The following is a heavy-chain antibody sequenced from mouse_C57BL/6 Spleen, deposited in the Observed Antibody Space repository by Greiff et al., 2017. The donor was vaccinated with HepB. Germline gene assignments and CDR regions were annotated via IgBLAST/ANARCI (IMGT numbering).Heavy chain of an antibody. J-gene: IGHJ2*01. CDR1: GYTFTSYW. V-gene: IGHV1-7*01. Sequence: VQLQESGAELAKPGASVKLSCKASGYTFTSYWMHWVKQRPGQGLEWIGYINPSSGYTKYNQKFKDKATVTADKSSSTAYMQLSSLTYEDSAVYYCASDDYWGQGTTLTVSS. CDR2: INPSSGYT. CDR3: ASDDY.